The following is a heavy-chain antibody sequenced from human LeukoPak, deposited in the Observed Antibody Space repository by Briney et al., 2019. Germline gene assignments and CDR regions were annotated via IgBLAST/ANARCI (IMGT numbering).Heavy chain of an antibody. Sequence: PSETLSLTCTVSGGSISSYYWSWIRQPPGKGLEWIGYIYYSGSTDYNPSLKRRFTISVDTSKNQYALKLSSVTAADTAVYYCARGVSYYDSSGYYNEYFQHWGQGTLVTVSS. CDR2: IYYSGST. J-gene: IGHJ1*01. CDR1: GGSISSYY. D-gene: IGHD3-22*01. V-gene: IGHV4-59*12. CDR3: ARGVSYYDSSGYYNEYFQH.